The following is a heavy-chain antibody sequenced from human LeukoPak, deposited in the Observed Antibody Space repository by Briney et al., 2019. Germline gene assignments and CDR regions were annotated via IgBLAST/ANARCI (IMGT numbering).Heavy chain of an antibody. CDR2: IIPIFGTA. D-gene: IGHD1-20*01. CDR3: ARGNYNCVSCYYYMDV. CDR1: GGTFSSYA. Sequence: GASVKVSCKASGGTFSSYAISWVRQAPGQGLEWMGRIIPIFGTANYAQKFQGRVTITTDESTSTAYMELSSLRSEDTAVYYCARGNYNCVSCYYYMDVWGKGTTLTVSS. V-gene: IGHV1-69*05. J-gene: IGHJ6*03.